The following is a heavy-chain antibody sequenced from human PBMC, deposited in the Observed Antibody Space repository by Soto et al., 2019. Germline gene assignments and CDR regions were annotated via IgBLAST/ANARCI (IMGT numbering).Heavy chain of an antibody. J-gene: IGHJ5*02. CDR3: ARDQYCSGGSCSRAYNWFDP. V-gene: IGHV1-69*01. Sequence: QVQLVQSGAEVKKPGSSVKVSCKASGGTFSSYAISWVRQAPGQGLEWMGGIIPIFGTANYAQKFQGRVTITADESTSTAYMELSSLRSEDTAVYYCARDQYCSGGSCSRAYNWFDPWGQGTLVTVSS. CDR2: IIPIFGTA. D-gene: IGHD2-15*01. CDR1: GGTFSSYA.